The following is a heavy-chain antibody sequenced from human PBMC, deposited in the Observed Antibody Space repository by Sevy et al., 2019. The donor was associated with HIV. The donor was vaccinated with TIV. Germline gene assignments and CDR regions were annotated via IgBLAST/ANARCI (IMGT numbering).Heavy chain of an antibody. Sequence: SETLSLTCKVSGDSITYNYWNWIRQTPGKGLEWIAYMYYSDNTSGRTNYNPSLGSRVTTSIETSKNQFSLKLTSVTAADTAVYYCARGGLARQLWTFDVWGQGTMVTVSS. V-gene: IGHV4-59*01. J-gene: IGHJ3*01. CDR2: MYYSDNTSGRT. CDR3: ARGGLARQLWTFDV. CDR1: GDSITYNY. D-gene: IGHD2-21*01.